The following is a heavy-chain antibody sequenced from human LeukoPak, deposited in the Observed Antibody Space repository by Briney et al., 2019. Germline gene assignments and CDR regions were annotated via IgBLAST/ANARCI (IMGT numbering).Heavy chain of an antibody. Sequence: GGSLRLSCAASGFTFSSYAMSWVRQAPGKGLEWVSAISGSGGSTYYADSVKGRFTISRDNSKNTLYLQMNSLRAEDTAVYYCAKVVPDFWSGYYTPFDYWGQGTPVTVAS. D-gene: IGHD3-3*01. CDR2: ISGSGGST. J-gene: IGHJ4*02. V-gene: IGHV3-23*01. CDR3: AKVVPDFWSGYYTPFDY. CDR1: GFTFSSYA.